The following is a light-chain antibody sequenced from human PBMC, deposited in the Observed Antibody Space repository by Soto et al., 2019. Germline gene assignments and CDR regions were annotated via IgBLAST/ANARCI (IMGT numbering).Light chain of an antibody. CDR2: GAS. V-gene: IGKV3-15*01. Sequence: EIVMTQSPATLSVSPGERATLSCRASQSVNNNLAWYQQKPGQAPSLLIYGASTRATGIPARFSGSGSWTEFTLTISSLQSEDFAVYYCQQYSNWPYTFGQGTKLEIK. J-gene: IGKJ2*01. CDR3: QQYSNWPYT. CDR1: QSVNNN.